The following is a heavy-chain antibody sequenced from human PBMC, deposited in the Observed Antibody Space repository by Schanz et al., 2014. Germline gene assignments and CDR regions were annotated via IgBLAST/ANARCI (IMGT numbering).Heavy chain of an antibody. Sequence: EVQLVESGGGLIQPGGSLRLSCAVSGFTVNTNYMSWVRQAPGKGLEWISSMYINSGSTQYADSVKGRFIISRDSSKNTLFLQMNSLRAEDTAVYFCARDGGRDGYNLAFDVWGQGTLSPSPQ. J-gene: IGHJ3*01. CDR2: MYINSGST. CDR1: GFTVNTNY. CDR3: ARDGGRDGYNLAFDV. V-gene: IGHV3-53*01. D-gene: IGHD5-12*01.